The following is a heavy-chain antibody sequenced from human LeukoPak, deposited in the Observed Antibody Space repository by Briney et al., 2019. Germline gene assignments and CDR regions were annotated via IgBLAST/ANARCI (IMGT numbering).Heavy chain of an antibody. Sequence: GGSLRLSCAASGFTFSSYAMHWVRQAPGKGLEWVAVISSDGSNKYYADSMKGRFTISRDNSKNTLYLQMNSLRAEDTALYYCAKNWGSFSWYFDLWGRGTLVTVSS. D-gene: IGHD2/OR15-2a*01. V-gene: IGHV3-30*04. CDR3: AKNWGSFSWYFDL. CDR1: GFTFSSYA. CDR2: ISSDGSNK. J-gene: IGHJ2*01.